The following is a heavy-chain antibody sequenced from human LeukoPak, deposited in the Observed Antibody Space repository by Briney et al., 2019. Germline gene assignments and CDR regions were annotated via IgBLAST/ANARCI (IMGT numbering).Heavy chain of an antibody. CDR1: GGSISSGGYS. CDR2: ICRSGSP. CDR3: ARAMPIPIVGVVTPQPDL. J-gene: IGHJ6*04. V-gene: IGHV4-30-2*02. Sequence: PSQTLSLTCAVSGGSISSGGYSWIWLRQPPGQGLEWIGYICRSGSPYHNPSLKRRLTLPLDSSHHQSTLKLSSVPAAAKVVYRCARAMPIPIVGVVTPQPDLWGKRPTVPVPS. D-gene: IGHD3-3*01.